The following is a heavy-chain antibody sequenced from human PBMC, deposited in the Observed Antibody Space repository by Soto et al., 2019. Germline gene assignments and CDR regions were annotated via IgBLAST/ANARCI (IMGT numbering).Heavy chain of an antibody. J-gene: IGHJ4*02. CDR2: ISAYNGNT. V-gene: IGHV1-18*04. D-gene: IGHD5-18*01. Sequence: ASGKVYCKASGYTFTSYAISWVRQVPGQGLEWMGWISAYNGNTNYAQKLQGRVTMTTDTSTSTAYMELRSLRSDDTAVYYCARDSPKQLWFIAYWGQGTLVTVSS. CDR3: ARDSPKQLWFIAY. CDR1: GYTFTSYA.